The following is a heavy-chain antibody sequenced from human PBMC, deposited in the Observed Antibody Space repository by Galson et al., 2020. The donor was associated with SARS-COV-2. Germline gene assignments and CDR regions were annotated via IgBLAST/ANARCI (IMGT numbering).Heavy chain of an antibody. CDR2: IYSSGRT. Sequence: SETLSLTCTVSGSISGYYLSWIRQPPGRGLEWIAYIYSSGRTNYNSSLKIRVTISVDTSRNQFSLRMSSMTAADTAVYYCARHSKYDRGGYQDDFDIWGQGKVVTVS. V-gene: IGHV4-59*08. CDR1: GSISGYY. CDR3: ARHSKYDRGGYQDDFDI. J-gene: IGHJ3*02. D-gene: IGHD3-22*01.